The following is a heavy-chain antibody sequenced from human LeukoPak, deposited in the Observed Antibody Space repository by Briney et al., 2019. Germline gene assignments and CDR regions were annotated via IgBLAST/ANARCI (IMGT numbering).Heavy chain of an antibody. CDR3: ARVWADYLVTY. CDR1: GFTFSSYS. D-gene: IGHD4-11*01. CDR2: ISSSSSYI. J-gene: IGHJ4*02. V-gene: IGHV3-21*04. Sequence: PGGSLRLSCAASGFTFSSYSMNRVRQAPGKGLEWVSSISSSSSYIYYADSVKGRFTISRDNAKNSLYLQMNSLRAEDTAVYYCARVWADYLVTYWGQGTLVTVSS.